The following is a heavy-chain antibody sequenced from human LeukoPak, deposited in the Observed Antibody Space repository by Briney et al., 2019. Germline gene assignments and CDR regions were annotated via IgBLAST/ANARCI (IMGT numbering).Heavy chain of an antibody. CDR3: AKDRTSGYYGSGSYHDY. V-gene: IGHV3-7*01. Sequence: GGSLRLSCAASGFTFSSYWMSWVRQAPGKGLEWVANIKQDGSEKYYVDSVKGRFTISRDNAKNSLYLQMNSLRAEDTAVYYCAKDRTSGYYGSGSYHDYWGQGTLVTVSS. J-gene: IGHJ4*02. D-gene: IGHD3-10*01. CDR1: GFTFSSYW. CDR2: IKQDGSEK.